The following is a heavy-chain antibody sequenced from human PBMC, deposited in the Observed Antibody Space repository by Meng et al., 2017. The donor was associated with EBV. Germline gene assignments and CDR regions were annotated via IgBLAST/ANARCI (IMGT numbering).Heavy chain of an antibody. CDR2: IYYEDDK. V-gene: IGHV2-5*02. J-gene: IGHJ4*02. CDR1: GDSLSTNGVG. Sequence: QVTLQQSGPRLVKPTQTLTLTCAFSGDSLSTNGVGVGWIRQPPARALEWLALIYYEDDKRYSPSLKSKLTITKDTSKNQVVLTMTNMDPVDTATYYCAHSRVGATEFDYWGQGTLVTVSS. D-gene: IGHD1-26*01. CDR3: AHSRVGATEFDY.